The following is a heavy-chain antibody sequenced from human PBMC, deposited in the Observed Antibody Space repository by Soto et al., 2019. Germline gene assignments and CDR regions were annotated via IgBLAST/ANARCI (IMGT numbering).Heavy chain of an antibody. CDR2: INPNSGGT. CDR3: ARASPYDFWRGGMDV. V-gene: IGHV1-2*02. D-gene: IGHD3-3*01. J-gene: IGHJ6*02. Sequence: QVQLVQSGAEVKKPGASVKVSCKASEYTFTGYYMHWVRQAPVQGLEWMGWINPNSGGTNYAQKFQGRVTMTRDTSISTAYMELSRLRSDDTAVYYCARASPYDFWRGGMDVWGQGTTVTVSS. CDR1: EYTFTGYY.